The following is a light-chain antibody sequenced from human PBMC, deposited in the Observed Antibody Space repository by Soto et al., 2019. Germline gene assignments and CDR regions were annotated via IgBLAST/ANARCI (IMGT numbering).Light chain of an antibody. J-gene: IGKJ1*01. CDR3: QRYGSSPPT. V-gene: IGKV3-20*01. CDR2: GAS. CDR1: QSVSSNY. Sequence: EIVLTQSPGTLSLSPGERATLSCRASQSVSSNYLAWYQRKPGQAPRLLIYGASSRAIDIPNRVSGSGSGTDFPLTITRLEPEDFAVYYCQRYGSSPPTFGQGTKVEI.